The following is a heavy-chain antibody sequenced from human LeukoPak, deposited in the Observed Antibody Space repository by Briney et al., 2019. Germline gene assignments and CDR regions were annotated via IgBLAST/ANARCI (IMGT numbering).Heavy chain of an antibody. CDR2: INHSGGT. D-gene: IGHD3-10*01. V-gene: IGHV4-34*01. CDR1: GGSFSGYS. Sequence: SETLSLTCAVYGGSFSGYSWNWIRQPPVKGLEWIGEINHSGGTNYNPSLKSRVTISADTSNNQFFLNLTSVTAADTAIYYCARSTIWGSGSSRPWGQGTLVVVSS. J-gene: IGHJ5*02. CDR3: ARSTIWGSGSSRP.